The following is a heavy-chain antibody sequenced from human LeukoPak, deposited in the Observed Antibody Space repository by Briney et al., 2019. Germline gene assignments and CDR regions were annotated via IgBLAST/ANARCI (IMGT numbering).Heavy chain of an antibody. Sequence: GGSLRLSCAASGFTFSSYGMHWVRQAPGEGLEWVAVISYDGSNKYYADSVKGRFTISRDNSKNTLYLQMNSLRAEDTAVYYCAKDAEYYGMDVWGKGTTVTVSS. CDR3: AKDAEYYGMDV. J-gene: IGHJ6*04. CDR2: ISYDGSNK. V-gene: IGHV3-30*18. CDR1: GFTFSSYG.